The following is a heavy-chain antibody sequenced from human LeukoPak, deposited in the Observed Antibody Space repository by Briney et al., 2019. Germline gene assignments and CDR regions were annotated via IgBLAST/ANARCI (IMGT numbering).Heavy chain of an antibody. Sequence: PWASVKVSCKASGGTFSSYAISWVRQAPGQGLEWMGGIIPIFGTANYAQKFQGRVTITADESTSTAYMELSSLRSEDTAVYYCATPLATATHGAFDIWGQGTMVTVSS. CDR1: GGTFSSYA. CDR3: ATPLATATHGAFDI. J-gene: IGHJ3*02. CDR2: IIPIFGTA. V-gene: IGHV1-69*13.